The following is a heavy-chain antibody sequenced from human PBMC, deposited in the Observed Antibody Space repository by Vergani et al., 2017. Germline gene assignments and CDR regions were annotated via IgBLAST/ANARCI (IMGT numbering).Heavy chain of an antibody. Sequence: EVQLLESGGDLVQPGGSLRLSCAASGFTFSSYWMSWVRQAPGKGLEWVANIKQDGSEKYYVDSVKGRFTISRDNAKNSLYLQMNSLRTDDTATYYCAKHFRGWGIDYWGQGTQVIVSS. CDR2: IKQDGSEK. CDR1: GFTFSSYW. D-gene: IGHD3-16*01. J-gene: IGHJ4*02. V-gene: IGHV3-7*01. CDR3: AKHFRGWGIDY.